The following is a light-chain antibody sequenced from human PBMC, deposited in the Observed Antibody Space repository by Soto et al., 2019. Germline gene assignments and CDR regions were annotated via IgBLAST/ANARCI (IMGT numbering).Light chain of an antibody. Sequence: EIVMTQSPATLSLSPGESATLSCRASQSVSTYLAWYQQKAGQAPRLLIYGASRRATGIPDRFSGSGSGTDFTLTISRLEPEDFAVYYCQQYGSSRITFGQGTRLEIK. CDR2: GAS. CDR1: QSVSTY. V-gene: IGKV3-20*01. J-gene: IGKJ5*01. CDR3: QQYGSSRIT.